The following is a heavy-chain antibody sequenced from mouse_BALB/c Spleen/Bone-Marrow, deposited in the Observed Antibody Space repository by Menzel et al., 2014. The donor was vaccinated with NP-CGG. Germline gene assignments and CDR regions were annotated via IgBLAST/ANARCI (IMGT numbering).Heavy chain of an antibody. V-gene: IGHV4-1*02. CDR1: GFDFSRYW. CDR2: INPDSSTL. J-gene: IGHJ1*01. CDR3: ARPSYYGDQDD. D-gene: IGHD1-2*01. Sequence: EVQLVESGGGLVQPGGSLKLSCAASGFDFSRYWMTWVRQAPGKGLEWIGEINPDSSTLNYTPSLKDKFIISRENAKNALYLQMSKVRAEDAVLYYGARPSYYGDQDDWGAGTTVTVSS.